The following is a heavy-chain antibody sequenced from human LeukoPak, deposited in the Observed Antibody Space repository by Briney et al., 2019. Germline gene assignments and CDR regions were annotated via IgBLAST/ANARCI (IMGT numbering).Heavy chain of an antibody. CDR2: IKHDGSEQ. CDR1: GFIFTSNR. V-gene: IGHV3-7*01. D-gene: IGHD3-16*01. Sequence: GSLRLSCAASGFIFTSNRMNWVRQAPGKGLEWVANIKHDGSEQIYADSVKGRFTISRDNAKDSVYLQMNSLRAEDTAVYYCTRGLGEHGGVSDRWGQGTLVIVS. J-gene: IGHJ5*02. CDR3: TRGLGEHGGVSDR.